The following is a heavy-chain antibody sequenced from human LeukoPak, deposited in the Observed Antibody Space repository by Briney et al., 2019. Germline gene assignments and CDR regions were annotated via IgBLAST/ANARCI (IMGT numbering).Heavy chain of an antibody. CDR2: IYYSGST. CDR3: ARFRSGYYGMDV. Sequence: EWIGYIYYSGSTNYNPSLKSRVTISVDTSKNQFSLKLSSVTAADTAVYYCARFRSGYYGMDVWGQGTTVTVSS. V-gene: IGHV4-59*08. D-gene: IGHD3-10*01. J-gene: IGHJ6*02.